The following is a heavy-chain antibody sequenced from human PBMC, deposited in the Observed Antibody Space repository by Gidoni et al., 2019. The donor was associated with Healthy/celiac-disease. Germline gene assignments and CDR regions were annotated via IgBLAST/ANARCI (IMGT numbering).Heavy chain of an antibody. V-gene: IGHV3-48*02. CDR1: GFTLSSYS. CDR2: ILSSSSTL. J-gene: IGHJ4*02. CDR3: ASTQRMVRDLDY. D-gene: IGHD3-10*01. Sequence: EVQLVEAGGGLVQHGGSLRLACAASGFTLSSYSMNWVRQAPGKGLEWVSYILSSSSTLSYADSVTGRFTISRDHATNSLYLQMTSLRDEDTAVYYCASTQRMVRDLDYWGQGTLVTVSS.